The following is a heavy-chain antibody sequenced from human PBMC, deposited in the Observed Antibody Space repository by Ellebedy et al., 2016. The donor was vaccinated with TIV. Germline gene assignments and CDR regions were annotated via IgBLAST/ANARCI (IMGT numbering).Heavy chain of an antibody. V-gene: IGHV4-59*08. J-gene: IGHJ5*02. CDR2: LYYSWNT. CDR1: GGSISSYY. D-gene: IGHD5-18*01. CDR3: ARIQPEDWFDP. Sequence: MPSETLSLTCTVSGGSISSYYWSWIRQPPGKGLEWNGYLYYSWNTNYNPSLKSRVTISVDPSKNQFSLKLSSVTAADTAVYYCARIQPEDWFDPWGQGTLVTVSS.